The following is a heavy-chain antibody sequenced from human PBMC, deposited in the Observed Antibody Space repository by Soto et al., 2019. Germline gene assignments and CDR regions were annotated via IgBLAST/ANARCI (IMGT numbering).Heavy chain of an antibody. D-gene: IGHD3-9*01. CDR2: INHSGST. CDR3: ARTGNTVLRYFDWNGPPFDY. J-gene: IGHJ4*02. V-gene: IGHV4-34*01. CDR1: GGSFSGYY. Sequence: QVQLQQWGAGLLKPSETLSLTCAVYGGSFSGYYWSWIRQPPGKGLEWIGEINHSGSTNYNPSLKSRVTISVDTSKNHFSLKLSSVTAADTAVYYCARTGNTVLRYFDWNGPPFDYWGQGTLVTVSS.